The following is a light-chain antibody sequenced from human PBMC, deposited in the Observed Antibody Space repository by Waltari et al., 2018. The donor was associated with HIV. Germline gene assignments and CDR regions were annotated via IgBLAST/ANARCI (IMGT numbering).Light chain of an antibody. J-gene: IGLJ2*01. CDR1: SPNLRSNT. CDR3: ASWDDSLNGPV. V-gene: IGLV1-44*01. CDR2: GKN. Sequence: QSVLPLPPSTSGTPGQRVTISSSGRSPNLRSNTVNWFQQLPGKAPKVLIYGKNQRPSGVPDRFSGSKSGTSASLAIGGLQSEDEADYYCASWDDSLNGPVFGGGTTLTVL.